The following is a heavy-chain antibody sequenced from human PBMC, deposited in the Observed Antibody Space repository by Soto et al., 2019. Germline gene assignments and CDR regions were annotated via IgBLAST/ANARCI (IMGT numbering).Heavy chain of an antibody. CDR2: IYYSGST. CDR1: GGSISSYY. D-gene: IGHD6-19*01. Sequence: PSETLFLTCTVSGGSISSYYWSWIRQPPGKGLEWIGYIYYSGSTNYNPSLKSRVTISVDTSKNQFSLKLSSVTAADTAVYYCARMGGGIAVADPDAFDIWGQGTMVTVSS. CDR3: ARMGGGIAVADPDAFDI. J-gene: IGHJ3*02. V-gene: IGHV4-59*01.